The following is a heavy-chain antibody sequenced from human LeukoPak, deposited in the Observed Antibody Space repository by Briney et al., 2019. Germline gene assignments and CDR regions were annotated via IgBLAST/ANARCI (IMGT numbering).Heavy chain of an antibody. CDR3: ARGHGGNSRVWYYFDY. V-gene: IGHV4-31*03. CDR2: IYYSGST. D-gene: IGHD4-23*01. CDR1: GGSISSGGYY. Sequence: PSETLSLTCTVSGGSISSGGYYWSWIRQHPGKGLEWIGYIYYSGSTYYNPSLKSRVTISVDTSKNQFSLKLSPVTAADTAVYYCARGHGGNSRVWYYFDYWGQGTLVTVSS. J-gene: IGHJ4*02.